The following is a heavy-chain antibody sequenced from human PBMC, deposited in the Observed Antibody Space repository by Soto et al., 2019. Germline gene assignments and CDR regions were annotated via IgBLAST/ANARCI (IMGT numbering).Heavy chain of an antibody. V-gene: IGHV1-69*06. Sequence: SVKVSCKASGGTFSSYAISWVRQAPGQGLEWMGGIIPIFGTANYAQKFQGRATITADKSTSTAYMELSSLRSEDTAVYYCARESTVVMRPLGYYGMDVWGQGTTVTVSS. CDR2: IIPIFGTA. D-gene: IGHD2-15*01. J-gene: IGHJ6*02. CDR1: GGTFSSYA. CDR3: ARESTVVMRPLGYYGMDV.